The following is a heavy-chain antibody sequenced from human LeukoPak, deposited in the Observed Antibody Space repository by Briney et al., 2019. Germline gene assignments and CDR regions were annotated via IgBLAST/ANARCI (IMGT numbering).Heavy chain of an antibody. CDR2: INDSGRI. Sequence: SETLSLTCAVYGGSFSNYYWSWIRQPPGKGLEWIGEINDSGRINYNPSLMSRVTVPVDTSKNQFSLRLTSVTATDTAVYHCARRWNYGRNYYIDVWGNGATVSVSS. J-gene: IGHJ6*03. D-gene: IGHD1-7*01. V-gene: IGHV4-34*01. CDR3: ARRWNYGRNYYIDV. CDR1: GGSFSNYY.